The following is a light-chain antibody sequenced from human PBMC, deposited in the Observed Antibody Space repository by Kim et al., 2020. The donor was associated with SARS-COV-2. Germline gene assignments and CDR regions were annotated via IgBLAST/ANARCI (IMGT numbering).Light chain of an antibody. J-gene: IGLJ3*02. Sequence: PGQTARITCSGDALPKKYAYWFQKKPGQAPVMVISEDSERPSGIPERFSGSTSGTTVTLTISGVQAEDEADYYCQSADSTDTFWVFGGGTQLTVL. CDR1: ALPKKY. CDR2: EDS. V-gene: IGLV3-25*03. CDR3: QSADSTDTFWV.